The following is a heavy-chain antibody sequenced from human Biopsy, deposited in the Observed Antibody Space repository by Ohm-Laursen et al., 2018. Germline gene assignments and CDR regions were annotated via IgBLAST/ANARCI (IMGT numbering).Heavy chain of an antibody. V-gene: IGHV3-74*03. CDR3: TGDSGGLGDY. D-gene: IGHD2-8*02. CDR2: IHGDERSA. Sequence: GSLRLSCAASGFTFSRSVMHWVRQAPGKGLMWVSRIHGDERSATYAEPVKGRFTISRDNAKNTLHLQMNSLRAEDTAVYNCTGDSGGLGDYWGQGTPVTVSS. J-gene: IGHJ4*02. CDR1: GFTFSRSV.